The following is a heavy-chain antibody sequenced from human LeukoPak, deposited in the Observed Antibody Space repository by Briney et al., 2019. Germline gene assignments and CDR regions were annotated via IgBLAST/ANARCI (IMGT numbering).Heavy chain of an antibody. Sequence: SGTLSLTCTVSGGSISSGDYYWSWIRQPPGKGLEWIGYIYYSGSTYYNPSLKSRVTISVDTSKNQFSLKLSSVTAADTAVYYCARGKAYCGGDCYYWFDPWGQGTLVTVSS. CDR2: IYYSGST. CDR3: ARGKAYCGGDCYYWFDP. CDR1: GGSISSGDYY. D-gene: IGHD2-21*02. V-gene: IGHV4-30-4*01. J-gene: IGHJ5*02.